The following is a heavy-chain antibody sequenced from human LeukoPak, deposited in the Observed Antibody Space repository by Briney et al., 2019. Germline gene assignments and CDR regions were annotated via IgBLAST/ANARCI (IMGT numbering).Heavy chain of an antibody. CDR3: ARSSIVGEIDY. J-gene: IGHJ4*02. CDR2: INHSGST. D-gene: IGHD1-26*01. CDR1: GFTFSSYE. Sequence: GSLRLSCAASGFTFSSYEMNWIRQPPGKGLEWIGEINHSGSTNYNPSLKSRVTISVDTSKNQFSLKLSSVTAADTAVYYCARSSIVGEIDYWGQGTLVTVSS. V-gene: IGHV4-34*01.